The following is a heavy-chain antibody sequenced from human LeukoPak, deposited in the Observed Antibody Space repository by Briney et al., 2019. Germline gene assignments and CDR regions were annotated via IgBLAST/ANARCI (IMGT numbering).Heavy chain of an antibody. V-gene: IGHV3-48*01. J-gene: IGHJ6*03. Sequence: GGSLRLSCAASGFTFSSYSINWVRQAPGKGLEWVSYISSSSTIYYADSVKGRFTISRDNAKNSLYLQMNSLRAEDTAVYYCARLAGTLYYYYYMDVWGKGTTVTVSS. D-gene: IGHD7-27*01. CDR1: GFTFSSYS. CDR2: ISSSSTI. CDR3: ARLAGTLYYYYYMDV.